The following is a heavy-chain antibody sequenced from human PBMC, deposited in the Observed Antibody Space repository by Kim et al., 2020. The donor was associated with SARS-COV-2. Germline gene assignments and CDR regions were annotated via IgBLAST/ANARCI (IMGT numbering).Heavy chain of an antibody. V-gene: IGHV3-30*18. CDR1: GFTFSSYG. Sequence: GGSLRLSCAASGFTFSSYGMHWVRQAPGKGLEWVAVISYDGSNKYYADSVKGRFTISRDNSKNTLYLQMNSLRAEDTAVYYCAKDRLGHSVLTIFGVAKYYYGMDVWGLGTTVTVSS. CDR2: ISYDGSNK. D-gene: IGHD3-3*01. CDR3: AKDRLGHSVLTIFGVAKYYYGMDV. J-gene: IGHJ6*02.